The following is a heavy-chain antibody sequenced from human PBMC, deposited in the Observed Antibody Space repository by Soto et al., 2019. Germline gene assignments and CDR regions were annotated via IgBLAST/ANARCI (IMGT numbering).Heavy chain of an antibody. V-gene: IGHV3-23*01. CDR3: AKGAHYDFWSGSPPLDY. J-gene: IGHJ4*02. D-gene: IGHD3-3*01. CDR1: GFTFSSYA. CDR2: ISGSGGST. Sequence: PGGSLRLSCAASGFTFSSYAMSWVRQAPGKGLEWVSAISGSGGSTYYADSVKGRFTISRDNSKNTLYLQMNSLRAEDTAVYYCAKGAHYDFWSGSPPLDYWGQGTLVTVSS.